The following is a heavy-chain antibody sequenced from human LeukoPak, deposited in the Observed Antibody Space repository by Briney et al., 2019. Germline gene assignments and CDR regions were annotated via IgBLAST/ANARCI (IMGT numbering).Heavy chain of an antibody. CDR2: IYYSGST. D-gene: IGHD6-19*01. V-gene: IGHV4-39*01. CDR1: GGSIGRSSYY. J-gene: IGHJ4*02. Sequence: PSETLSLTCTVSGGSIGRSSYYWGWIRQPPGKGLEWIGSIYYSGSTYYIPSLKSRVTISVDTSKNQFSLKLSSVTAADTAVYYCARRYSSGWYEYWGQGTLVTVSS. CDR3: ARRYSSGWYEY.